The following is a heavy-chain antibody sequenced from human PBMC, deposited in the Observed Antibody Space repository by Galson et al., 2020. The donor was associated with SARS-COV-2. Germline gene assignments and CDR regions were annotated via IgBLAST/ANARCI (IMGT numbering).Heavy chain of an antibody. CDR2: IYYSGST. CDR3: ARVGRGSWYGDYYYYGMDV. V-gene: IGHV4-31*03. Sequence: ASETLSLTCTVSGGSISSGGYYWSWIRQHPGKGLEWIGYIYYSGSTYYNPSLKSRVTISVDTSKNQFSLKLSSVTAADTAVYYCARVGRGSWYGDYYYYGMDVWGQGTTVTVSS. J-gene: IGHJ6*02. D-gene: IGHD6-13*01. CDR1: GGSISSGGYY.